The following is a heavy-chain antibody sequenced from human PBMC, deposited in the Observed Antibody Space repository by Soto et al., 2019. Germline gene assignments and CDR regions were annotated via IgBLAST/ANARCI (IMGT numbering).Heavy chain of an antibody. CDR2: INAGNGNT. CDR1: GYTFTSYA. CDR3: ARNGAGQWLAHPNNWFDP. D-gene: IGHD6-19*01. Sequence: QVQLVQSGAEEKKPGPPPNAPCHASGYTFTSYAMHWVRQAPGQRLEWMGWINAGNGNTKYSQKFQGRVTITRDTSASTAYMELSSLRSEDTAVYYCARNGAGQWLAHPNNWFDPWGQGTLVTVSS. V-gene: IGHV1-3*05. J-gene: IGHJ5*02.